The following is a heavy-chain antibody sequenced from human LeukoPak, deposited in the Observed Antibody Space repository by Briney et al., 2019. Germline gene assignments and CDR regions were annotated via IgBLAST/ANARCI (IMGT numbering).Heavy chain of an antibody. Sequence: PSETLSLTCTVSGGSISSYYWSWLRHPPGKGLEWIGYIYYSGSTNYNPSLKSRVTISVDTSKNQFSLKLSSVTAADTAVYYCAREMIVGPTFDIWGQGTMVTVSS. CDR1: GGSISSYY. D-gene: IGHD1-26*01. CDR3: AREMIVGPTFDI. V-gene: IGHV4-59*01. J-gene: IGHJ3*02. CDR2: IYYSGST.